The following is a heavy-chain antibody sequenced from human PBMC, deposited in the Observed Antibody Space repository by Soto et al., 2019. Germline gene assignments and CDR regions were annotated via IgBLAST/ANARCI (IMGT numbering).Heavy chain of an antibody. CDR3: ARVGGFGATTIDY. D-gene: IGHD3-10*01. CDR1: GGSISSCDYY. J-gene: IGHJ4*02. V-gene: IGHV4-30-4*01. CDR2: IYYSGST. Sequence: TPSLTCTVPGGSISSCDYYWSWIRQPPGKGLEWIGYIYYSGSTYYNPSLKSRVTISVDTSKNQFSLKLSSVTAADTAVYYCARVGGFGATTIDYWGQGTLVTVSS.